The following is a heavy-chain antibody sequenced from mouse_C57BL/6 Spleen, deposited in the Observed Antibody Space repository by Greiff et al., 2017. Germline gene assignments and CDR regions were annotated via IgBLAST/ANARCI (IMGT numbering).Heavy chain of an antibody. CDR3: ARIYYDYDVGYFDV. CDR2: IHPNSGSP. Sequence: QVQLQQPGAELVKPGASVKLSCKASGYTFTSFWMHWVKQRPGQGLEWIGMIHPNSGSPNYNEKLKSKATLTVDKSSSTAYMQRSSLTSEDSAVYYCARIYYDYDVGYFDVWGTGTTVTVSS. V-gene: IGHV1-64*01. CDR1: GYTFTSFW. J-gene: IGHJ1*03. D-gene: IGHD2-4*01.